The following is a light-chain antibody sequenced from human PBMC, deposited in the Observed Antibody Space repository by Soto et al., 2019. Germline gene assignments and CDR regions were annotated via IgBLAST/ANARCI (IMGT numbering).Light chain of an antibody. J-gene: IGKJ1*01. CDR2: GAS. CDR3: QQYGRSPRT. V-gene: IGKV3-20*01. CDR1: QSVNSNY. Sequence: ETVLTQSPGTLSLSPGERATLSCRASQSVNSNYLAWYQQKPGQAPRLLIYGASSRATGIPDRFSGSGSETDFILTISRLEPDDFAVYYCQQYGRSPRTFGQGTKVDIK.